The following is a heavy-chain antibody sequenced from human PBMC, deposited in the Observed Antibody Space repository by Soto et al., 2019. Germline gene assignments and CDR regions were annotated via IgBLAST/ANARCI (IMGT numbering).Heavy chain of an antibody. CDR2: ISGSGADT. V-gene: IGHV3-23*01. J-gene: IGHJ5*02. Sequence: VQLLESGGGLVHPGGSLRLSCAASGFTFSNYAMNWIREAPGKGLEWVSVISGSGADTYHADSVKGRFTISRDNSKSTLYLQMNSLRSDDTAVYYCAKAGIPAGGTVWNWFDPWGQGTLVTVSS. CDR3: AKAGIPAGGTVWNWFDP. CDR1: GFTFSNYA. D-gene: IGHD6-13*01.